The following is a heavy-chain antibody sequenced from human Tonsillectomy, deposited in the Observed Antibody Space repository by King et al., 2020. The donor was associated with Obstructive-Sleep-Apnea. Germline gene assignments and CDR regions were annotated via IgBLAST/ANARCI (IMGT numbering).Heavy chain of an antibody. CDR1: GDNFTNYW. V-gene: IGHV5-51*01. Sequence: VQLVESGAEVKKPGESLKISCKGSGDNFTNYWIGWVRQMPGKGLEWMGIIYLGDSDTRYSPSFQGQVTISADKYIGTAYLQWSSLKASDTAMYYCATTTSGYCNNCVCYIDYFYAMDVWGQGTTVTVSS. D-gene: IGHD2-8*01. J-gene: IGHJ6*02. CDR3: ATTTSGYCNNCVCYIDYFYAMDV. CDR2: IYLGDSDT.